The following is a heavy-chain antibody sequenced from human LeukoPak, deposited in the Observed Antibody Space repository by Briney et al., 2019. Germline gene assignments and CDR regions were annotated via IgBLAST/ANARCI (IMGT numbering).Heavy chain of an antibody. V-gene: IGHV4-38-2*01. CDR3: ARHRYPGSSDYFDC. J-gene: IGHJ4*02. CDR1: GYSISSGYY. CDR2: ISQSGST. Sequence: SETLPLTCAASGYSISSGYYWGWIRQPPGKGLEWIGSISQSGSTYYNPSLKSRVTISVDTSKNQVSLKLNSVTATDTAVYYCARHRYPGSSDYFDCWGQGTLVTVSS. D-gene: IGHD6-6*01.